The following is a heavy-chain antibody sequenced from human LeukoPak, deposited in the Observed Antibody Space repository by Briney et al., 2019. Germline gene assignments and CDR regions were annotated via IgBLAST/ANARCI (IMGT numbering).Heavy chain of an antibody. Sequence: SETLSLTCTVSGGSISSYYWSWIRQPPGKGLEWIGYIYYSGSTNYNPSLKGRVTISVDTSKNQFSLKLSSVTAADTAVYYCARDSAPARITIFGVVPGPNWFDPWGQGTLVTVSS. V-gene: IGHV4-59*12. CDR1: GGSISSYY. J-gene: IGHJ5*02. CDR3: ARDSAPARITIFGVVPGPNWFDP. CDR2: IYYSGST. D-gene: IGHD3-3*01.